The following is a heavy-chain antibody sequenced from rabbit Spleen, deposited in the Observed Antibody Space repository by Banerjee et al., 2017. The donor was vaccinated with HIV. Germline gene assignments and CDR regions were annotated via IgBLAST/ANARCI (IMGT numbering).Heavy chain of an antibody. CDR1: GFSFSSNW. CDR3: AREYDGYGNWGL. J-gene: IGHJ4*01. CDR2: IYTGSGST. D-gene: IGHD6-1*01. Sequence: LEESGGGLVKPGGSLTLTCTVSGFSFSSNWICWVRQAPGKGLEWIGCIYTGSGSTHYASWAKGRFTISGTSSTVDLKLTSLTAADTASYFCAREYDGYGNWGLWGQGTLVTVS. V-gene: IGHV1S45*01.